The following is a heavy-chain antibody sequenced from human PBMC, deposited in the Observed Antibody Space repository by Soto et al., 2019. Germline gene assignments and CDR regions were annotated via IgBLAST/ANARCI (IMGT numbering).Heavy chain of an antibody. CDR3: VKDRMAYNSVWDPFDI. J-gene: IGHJ3*02. Sequence: GGSLRLCCAASGFTFYSYGRSWVRQAPGKGLEWVSTIGSVGGDTYYADSVKGRFTISRDDSKNTLLLQMNSLRAEDTAVYYCVKDRMAYNSVWDPFDIWGQGTMVTVSS. CDR1: GFTFYSYG. CDR2: IGSVGGDT. D-gene: IGHD1-20*01. V-gene: IGHV3-23*01.